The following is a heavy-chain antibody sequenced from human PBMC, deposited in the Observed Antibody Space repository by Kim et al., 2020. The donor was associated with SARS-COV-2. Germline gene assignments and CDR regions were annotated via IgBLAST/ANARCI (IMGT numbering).Heavy chain of an antibody. CDR3: AKHILGTPPAFDL. Sequence: GGSLRLSCAASGFTFNTYGMNWVRQAPGKGLEWVSSISGDGGNKHYADSVKGRFTTSRDNSKNTLYLQLNSLRDEDTAVYYCAKHILGTPPAFDLWGLGTMVIVSS. D-gene: IGHD1-26*01. CDR2: ISGDGGNK. J-gene: IGHJ3*01. CDR1: GFTFNTYG. V-gene: IGHV3-23*01.